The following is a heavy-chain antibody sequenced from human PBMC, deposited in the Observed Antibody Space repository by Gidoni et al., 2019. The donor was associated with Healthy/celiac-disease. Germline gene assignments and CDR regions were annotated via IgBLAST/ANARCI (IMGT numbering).Heavy chain of an antibody. V-gene: IGHV4-59*01. J-gene: IGHJ2*01. CDR1: GGSISSYY. CDR3: ARGPPYYYDSSGYYQYWYFDL. Sequence: QVQLQESGPGLVKPSETLSLTCTVSGGSISSYYWSWIRQPPGKGLEWIGYIYYSGSPNYNPSLKRRVTISVDTSKNQFSLKLSSVTAADTAVYYCARGPPYYYDSSGYYQYWYFDLWGRGTLVTVSS. D-gene: IGHD3-22*01. CDR2: IYYSGSP.